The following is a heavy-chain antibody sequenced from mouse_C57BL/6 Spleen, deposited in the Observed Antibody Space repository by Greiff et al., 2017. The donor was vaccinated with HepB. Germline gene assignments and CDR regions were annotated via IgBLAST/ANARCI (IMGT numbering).Heavy chain of an antibody. Sequence: EVKLVESEGGLVQPGSSMKLSCTASGFTFSDYYMAWVRQVPEKGLEWVANINYDGSSTYYLDSLKSRFIISRDNAKNILYLQMSSLKSEDTATYYCARRRLGYFDVWGTGTTVTVSS. V-gene: IGHV5-16*01. CDR1: GFTFSDYY. J-gene: IGHJ1*03. D-gene: IGHD2-4*01. CDR3: ARRRLGYFDV. CDR2: INYDGSST.